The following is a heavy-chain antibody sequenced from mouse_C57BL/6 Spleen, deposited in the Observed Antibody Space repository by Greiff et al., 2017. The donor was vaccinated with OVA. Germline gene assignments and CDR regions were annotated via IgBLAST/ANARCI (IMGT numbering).Heavy chain of an antibody. D-gene: IGHD2-4*01. J-gene: IGHJ3*01. CDR2: IDPENGDT. Sequence: VQLQQSGAELVRPGASVKLSCTASGFNIKDDYMHWVKQRPEQGLEWIGWIDPENGDTEYASKFQGKATITADTSSNTAYLQLSSLTSEDTAVYYCTTSDYGAYCGQGTLVTVSA. CDR3: TTSDYGAY. CDR1: GFNIKDDY. V-gene: IGHV14-4*01.